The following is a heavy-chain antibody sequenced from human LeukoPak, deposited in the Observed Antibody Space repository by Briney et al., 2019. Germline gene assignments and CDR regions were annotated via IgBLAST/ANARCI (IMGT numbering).Heavy chain of an antibody. J-gene: IGHJ4*02. CDR3: ARRASTERGHSYGLDY. CDR2: ISFSGTYI. D-gene: IGHD5-18*01. Sequence: GGSLRLSCAASGFSFSSYSMNWVRQAPGKGLGWVSSISFSGTYIYYADSLKGRITISRDNARRSLFLQMNSLRAEDTAVYYCARRASTERGHSYGLDYWGQGTLVTVSS. V-gene: IGHV3-21*01. CDR1: GFSFSSYS.